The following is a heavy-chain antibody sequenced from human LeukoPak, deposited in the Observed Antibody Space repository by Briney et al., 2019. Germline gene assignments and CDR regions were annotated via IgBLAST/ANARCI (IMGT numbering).Heavy chain of an antibody. Sequence: GGSLRLSCATSGFTFSSYAMHWVRQAPGKGLEWVAVISYHGSNKYYADSVKGRFTISRDNSKNTLYLQMNSLRAEDTAVYYCARGVTRYSSHWFDPWGQGTLVTVSS. J-gene: IGHJ5*02. CDR3: ARGVTRYSSHWFDP. CDR1: GFTFSSYA. CDR2: ISYHGSNK. V-gene: IGHV3-30-3*01. D-gene: IGHD6-13*01.